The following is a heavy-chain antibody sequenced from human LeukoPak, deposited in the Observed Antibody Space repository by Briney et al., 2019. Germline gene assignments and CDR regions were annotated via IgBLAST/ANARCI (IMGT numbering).Heavy chain of an antibody. J-gene: IGHJ4*02. CDR1: GGSISSGDYY. Sequence: SETLSLTCTVSGGSISSGDYYWSWIRQPPGKGLEWIGYIYYSGSTYYNPSLKSRVTISVDTSKNQFSLKLSSVTAADTAVYYCARGVYDSSGYYPDYWGQGTLVTVSS. CDR2: IYYSGST. V-gene: IGHV4-30-4*08. CDR3: ARGVYDSSGYYPDY. D-gene: IGHD3-22*01.